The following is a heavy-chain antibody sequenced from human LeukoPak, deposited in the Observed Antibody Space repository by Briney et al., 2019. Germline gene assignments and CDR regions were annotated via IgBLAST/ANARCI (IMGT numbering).Heavy chain of an antibody. D-gene: IGHD1-26*01. CDR3: AKDRSGSSNDAFDI. Sequence: PGGSLRLSCAASGFTFDDYAMHWVRQASGKGLEWVSGISWNSGSIGYADSVKGRFTISRDNAQNSPYLQMNSLRAEDTALYYCAKDRSGSSNDAFDIWGQGIMVTVSS. CDR1: GFTFDDYA. J-gene: IGHJ3*02. CDR2: ISWNSGSI. V-gene: IGHV3-9*01.